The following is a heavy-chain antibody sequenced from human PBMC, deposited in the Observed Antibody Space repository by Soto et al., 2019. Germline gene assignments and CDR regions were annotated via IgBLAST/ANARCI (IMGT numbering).Heavy chain of an antibody. CDR3: AMKLSGYDFSGYFDL. CDR2: ISTSGGRT. J-gene: IGHJ2*01. D-gene: IGHD5-12*01. Sequence: GGSLRLSCAASGFTFSSYAMSWVRQAPGKGLEWVSTISTSGGRTYYADSVKGRFTISRDNSKYTLYLQMDSLRAEDTAVYYCAMKLSGYDFSGYFDLWGRGTLVTVSS. V-gene: IGHV3-23*01. CDR1: GFTFSSYA.